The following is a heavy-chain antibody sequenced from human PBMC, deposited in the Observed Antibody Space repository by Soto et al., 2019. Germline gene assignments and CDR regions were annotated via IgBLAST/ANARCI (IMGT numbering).Heavy chain of an antibody. D-gene: IGHD3-22*01. Sequence: PSETLSLTCAVSGYSISSGYYWGWLRQPPGKGLEWIGSIYHGGSTYYNPSLNSRGTLSIDMTNNHVSLILNSVTAADTAVYFCSRVGLGVPYSYDRGPSTFENWFDPWGQGTLVTVSS. CDR2: IYHGGST. CDR3: SRVGLGVPYSYDRGPSTFENWFDP. V-gene: IGHV4-38-2*01. CDR1: GYSISSGYY. J-gene: IGHJ5*02.